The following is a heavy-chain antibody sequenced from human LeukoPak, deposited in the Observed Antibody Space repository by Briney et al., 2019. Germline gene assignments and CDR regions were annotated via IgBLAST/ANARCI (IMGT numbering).Heavy chain of an antibody. CDR1: GFTISSYW. J-gene: IGHJ4*02. D-gene: IGHD6-19*01. CDR3: ARDRHSSGWYVDY. V-gene: IGHV3-7*03. Sequence: GGSLRLSCAASGFTISSYWMSWVRQAPGKGLEWVANIKQDGSEKYYVDSVKGRFTISRDNAKNSLYLQMNSLRAEDTAVYYCARDRHSSGWYVDYWGQGTLVTVSS. CDR2: IKQDGSEK.